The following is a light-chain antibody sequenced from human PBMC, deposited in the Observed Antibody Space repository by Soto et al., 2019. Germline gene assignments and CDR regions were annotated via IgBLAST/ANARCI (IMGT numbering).Light chain of an antibody. CDR1: QSVSSSY. J-gene: IGKJ1*01. CDR3: QHYYNTPRT. CDR2: GAS. Sequence: PGERVTLSCRASQSVSSSYLTWYQQKPGQAPRLLIYGASTRATSIPARFSGSGSGTDFTLTISSLQPEDVADYYCQHYYNTPRTFGQGTKVDIK. V-gene: IGKV3D-7*01.